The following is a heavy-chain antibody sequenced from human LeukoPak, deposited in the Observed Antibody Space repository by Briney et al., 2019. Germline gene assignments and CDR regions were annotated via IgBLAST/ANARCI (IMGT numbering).Heavy chain of an antibody. CDR2: INPSGGST. CDR3: ARALAPGSVAGNPSFH. D-gene: IGHD6-19*01. V-gene: IGHV1-46*01. Sequence: GASVKVSCKASGYTFTSYYMHWVRQAPGQGLEWMGIINPSGGSTSYAQKFQGRVTMTRDMSTSTVYMELSSLRSEDTAVYYCARALAPGSVAGNPSFHWGQGTLVTVSS. CDR1: GYTFTSYY. J-gene: IGHJ4*02.